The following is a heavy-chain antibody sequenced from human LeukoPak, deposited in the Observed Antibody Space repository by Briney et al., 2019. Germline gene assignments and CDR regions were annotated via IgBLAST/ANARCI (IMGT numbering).Heavy chain of an antibody. CDR2: IYHSGST. CDR3: ARDQGGSYFDY. D-gene: IGHD1-26*01. J-gene: IGHJ4*02. CDR1: GGSISSGSYY. Sequence: SQTLSLTCTVSGGSISSGSYYWSWIRQPAGKGLEWIGYIYHSGSTYYNPSLKSRVTISVDRSKNQFSLKLSSVTAADTAVYYCARDQGGSYFDYWGQGTLVTVSS. V-gene: IGHV4-30-2*01.